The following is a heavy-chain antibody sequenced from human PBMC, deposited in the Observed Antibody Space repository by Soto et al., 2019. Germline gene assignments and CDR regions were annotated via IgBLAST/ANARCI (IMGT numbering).Heavy chain of an antibody. D-gene: IGHD2-8*02. CDR1: GGSISSGGYY. Sequence: PSETLSLTCTVSGGSISSGGYYWSWIRQHPGKGLEWIGYIYYSGSTNYNPSLKSRVTISVDTSKNQFSLKLTSVTAADTAVYYCARDKITGLFDHWGQGTLVTVSS. CDR3: ARDKITGLFDH. V-gene: IGHV4-31*03. CDR2: IYYSGST. J-gene: IGHJ4*02.